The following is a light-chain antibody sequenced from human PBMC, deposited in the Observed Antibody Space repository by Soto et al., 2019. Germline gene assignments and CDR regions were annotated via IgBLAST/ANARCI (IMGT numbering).Light chain of an antibody. Sequence: DMVMIQPPHCLAVSLADMAAINCKSSQSVLCSSNNLNYLAWYQQKPGQPPKLLIYWASTRESGVPDRFSGSGSGTDFTLTISSLQAEDVAVYYCQQYYTTPAITFGQGTRLEIK. CDR1: QSVLCSSNNLNY. CDR2: WAS. J-gene: IGKJ5*01. CDR3: QQYYTTPAIT. V-gene: IGKV4-1*01.